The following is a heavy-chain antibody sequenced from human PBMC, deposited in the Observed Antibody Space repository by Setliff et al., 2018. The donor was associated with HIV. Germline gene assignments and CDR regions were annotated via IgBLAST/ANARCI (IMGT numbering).Heavy chain of an antibody. CDR3: ARGRGAYSGSYLDS. V-gene: IGHV1-2*02. CDR2: INPNSGGT. J-gene: IGHJ4*02. Sequence: ASVKVSCKASGYTFTGYYMHWVRQAPGQGLEWMGWINPNSGGTTYAQKFQGRVTMTRDTSITTAYMELTRLRSDDTAMYYCARGRGAYSGSYLDSWGQGTLVTVSS. D-gene: IGHD1-26*01. CDR1: GYTFTGYY.